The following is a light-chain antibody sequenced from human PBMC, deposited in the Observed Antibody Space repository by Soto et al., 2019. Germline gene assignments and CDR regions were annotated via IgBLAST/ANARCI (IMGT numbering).Light chain of an antibody. CDR2: DAS. Sequence: ILMTQSPATLSVSPGERATLSCRASQSVSNNLAWYQQKPGQAPRPLIYDASTRATGIPARFSGSGSGTEFTLAIPGLQSEDFAVYYCQQYNNWPPWTFGQGTKVEIK. CDR3: QQYNNWPPWT. CDR1: QSVSNN. V-gene: IGKV3-15*01. J-gene: IGKJ1*01.